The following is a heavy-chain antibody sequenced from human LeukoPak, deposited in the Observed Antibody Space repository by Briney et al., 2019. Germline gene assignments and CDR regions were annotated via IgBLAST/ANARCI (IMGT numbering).Heavy chain of an antibody. J-gene: IGHJ3*02. D-gene: IGHD4-11*01. CDR2: IIPMFGTP. CDR3: TKTSQSPVTPGAFDI. CDR1: GGSFRRSA. V-gene: IGHV1-69*05. Sequence: ASVKVSCKASGGSFRRSAISWVRQTPGQGLEWMGGIIPMFGTPNYAQKFRGRVSMTTEESTSTAYMELSSLTSEDTAVYYCTKTSQSPVTPGAFDIWGQGIMVTVSS.